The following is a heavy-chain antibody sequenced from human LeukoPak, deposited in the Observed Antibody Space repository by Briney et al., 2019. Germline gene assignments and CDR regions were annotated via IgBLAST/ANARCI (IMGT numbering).Heavy chain of an antibody. J-gene: IGHJ3*02. CDR1: GGSISSYY. V-gene: IGHV4-59*08. CDR3: ARRVVVTAKFNDAFDI. CDR2: IYYSGST. D-gene: IGHD2-21*02. Sequence: SETLSLTCTVSGGSISSYYWSWIRQPPGKGLEWIGYIYYSGSTNYIPSLKSRVTISVDTSKNQFSLKLSSVTAADTAVYYCARRVVVTAKFNDAFDIWGQGTMVTVSS.